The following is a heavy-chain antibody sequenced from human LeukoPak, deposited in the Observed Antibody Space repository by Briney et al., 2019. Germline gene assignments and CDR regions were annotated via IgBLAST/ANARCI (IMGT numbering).Heavy chain of an antibody. CDR3: ARMESRYDYVWGSYRYNFDY. D-gene: IGHD3-16*02. Sequence: PSETLSLTCTVSGGSVSSGSYYWSWIRQPPGKGLEWIGYIYYSGSTNYNPSLKSRVTISVDTSKNQFSLKLSSVTAADTAVYYCARMESRYDYVWGSYRYNFDYWGQGTLVTVSS. CDR1: GGSVSSGSYY. J-gene: IGHJ4*02. CDR2: IYYSGST. V-gene: IGHV4-61*01.